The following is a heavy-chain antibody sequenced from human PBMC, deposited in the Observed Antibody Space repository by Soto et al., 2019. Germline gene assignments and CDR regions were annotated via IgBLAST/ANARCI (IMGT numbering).Heavy chain of an antibody. CDR2: IYYSGST. V-gene: IGHV4-39*01. J-gene: IGHJ4*02. Sequence: QLQLQESGPGLVKPSETLSLTCTVSGGSISSSSYYWGWIRQPPGKGLEWIGSIYYSGSTHYNPSLKSRVTISVDTSKNQFALKLSSVTAADTAVYYCATPWFGDGDYWGQGTLVTVSS. D-gene: IGHD3-10*01. CDR1: GGSISSSSYY. CDR3: ATPWFGDGDY.